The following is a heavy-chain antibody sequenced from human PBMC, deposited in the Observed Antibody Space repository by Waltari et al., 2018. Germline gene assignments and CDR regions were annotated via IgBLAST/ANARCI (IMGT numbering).Heavy chain of an antibody. CDR3: ARDGGEGAVAVHDAFDI. D-gene: IGHD6-19*01. J-gene: IGHJ3*02. V-gene: IGHV3-30-3*01. CDR2: ISYDGSNK. CDR1: GFTFSSYA. Sequence: QVQLVESGGGVVQPGRSLRLSCAASGFTFSSYAMHWVRQAPGKGLEWVAVISYDGSNKYYADSVEGRFTITRDNSKYTLYLQMNSLIAEDTAVYYCARDGGEGAVAVHDAFDIWGQGTMVTVSS.